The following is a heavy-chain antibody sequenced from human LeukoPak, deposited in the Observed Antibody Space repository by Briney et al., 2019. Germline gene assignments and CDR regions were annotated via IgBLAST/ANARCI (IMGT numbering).Heavy chain of an antibody. V-gene: IGHV1-2*02. J-gene: IGHJ4*02. CDR2: INPNSGGT. Sequence: ASVKVSCKASGYTFTGYYMHWVRQAPGQGLEWMGWINPNSGGTNYAQKFQGRVTMTRDTSISTAYMELSSLRSEDTAVYYCARNYDFWSGPDYWGQGTLVTVSS. CDR1: GYTFTGYY. CDR3: ARNYDFWSGPDY. D-gene: IGHD3-3*01.